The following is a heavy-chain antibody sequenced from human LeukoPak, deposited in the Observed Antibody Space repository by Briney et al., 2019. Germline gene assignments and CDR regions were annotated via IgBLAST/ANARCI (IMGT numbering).Heavy chain of an antibody. Sequence: GGSLRLSRAASGFTFSSYAMSWVRQAPGKGLEWVSAISGSGGSTYYADSVKGRFTISRDNSKNTLYLQMNSLRAEDTAVYYCAKDGYCSGGSCFDNFDYWGQGTLVTVSS. D-gene: IGHD2-15*01. J-gene: IGHJ4*02. V-gene: IGHV3-23*01. CDR2: ISGSGGST. CDR1: GFTFSSYA. CDR3: AKDGYCSGGSCFDNFDY.